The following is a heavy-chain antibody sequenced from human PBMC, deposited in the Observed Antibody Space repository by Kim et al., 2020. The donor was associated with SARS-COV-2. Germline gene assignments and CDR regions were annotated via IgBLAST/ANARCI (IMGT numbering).Heavy chain of an antibody. J-gene: IGHJ4*02. D-gene: IGHD2-2*01. CDR2: LKQDGGEQ. CDR1: GFTFTSYW. Sequence: GGSLRLSCAASGFTFTSYWMSWVRQAPGKGLEWVANLKQDGGEQYYVDSVKGRFTISRDNAKNSLYLQVNSLRAEDTAVYYCAPSRRLDYWGPGTLVTVS. CDR3: APSRRLDY. V-gene: IGHV3-7*01.